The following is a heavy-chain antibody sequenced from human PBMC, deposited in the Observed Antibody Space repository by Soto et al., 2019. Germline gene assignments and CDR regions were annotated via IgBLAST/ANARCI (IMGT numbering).Heavy chain of an antibody. V-gene: IGHV4-59*01. D-gene: IGHD2-2*02. J-gene: IGHJ5*02. Sequence: QVQLQESGPGLVKPSATLSLTCTVSGGSINSYYWSWIRQPPGKGLEWIGYIYYSGSTNYNPSLNSRVTISVDTSKNQFSLRLISMTPADTAVYYCARNTPARSAWWFDPWGQGTLVTVSS. CDR2: IYYSGST. CDR3: ARNTPARSAWWFDP. CDR1: GGSINSYY.